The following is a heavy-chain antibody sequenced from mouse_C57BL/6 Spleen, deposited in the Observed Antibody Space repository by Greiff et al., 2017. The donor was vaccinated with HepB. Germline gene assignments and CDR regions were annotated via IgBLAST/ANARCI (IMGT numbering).Heavy chain of an antibody. Sequence: VQLQQSGPELVKPGASVKISCKASGYAFSSSWMNWVKQRPGKGLEWIGRIYPGDGDTNYNGKFKGKATLTADKSSSTAYMQLSSLTSEDSAVYFCAKIYYDLRYWYFDVWGTGTTVTVSS. CDR1: GYAFSSSW. V-gene: IGHV1-82*01. CDR2: IYPGDGDT. D-gene: IGHD2-4*01. CDR3: AKIYYDLRYWYFDV. J-gene: IGHJ1*03.